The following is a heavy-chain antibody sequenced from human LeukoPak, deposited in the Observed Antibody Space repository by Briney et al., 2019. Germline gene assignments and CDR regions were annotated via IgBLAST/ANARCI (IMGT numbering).Heavy chain of an antibody. CDR1: GYTFTGYY. CDR2: INPNSGGT. CDR3: ARAGSSSWYPFDY. J-gene: IGHJ4*02. D-gene: IGHD6-13*01. V-gene: IGHV1-2*02. Sequence: GASVKVSCKASGYTFTGYYMHWVRQAPGQGLEWMGWINPNSGGTNYAQKFQGRVTMTRDTSISTAYMELSRLRSDDTAVYYCARAGSSSWYPFDYWGQGTLVTVSS.